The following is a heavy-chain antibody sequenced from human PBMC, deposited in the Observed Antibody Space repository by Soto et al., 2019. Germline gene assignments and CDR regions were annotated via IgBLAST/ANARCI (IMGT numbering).Heavy chain of an antibody. J-gene: IGHJ4*02. Sequence: GGSLRLSCAASGFTFSSYAMHWVRQAPGKGLEWVAVISYDGSNKYYADSVKGRFTISRDNSKNTLYLQMNSLRAEDTAVYYCASPPPGSRRGYSLSSPAEYWGQGTLVTVSS. D-gene: IGHD5-18*01. CDR3: ASPPPGSRRGYSLSSPAEY. CDR2: ISYDGSNK. V-gene: IGHV3-30-3*01. CDR1: GFTFSSYA.